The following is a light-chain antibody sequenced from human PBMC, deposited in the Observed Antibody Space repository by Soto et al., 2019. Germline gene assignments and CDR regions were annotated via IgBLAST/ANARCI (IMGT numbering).Light chain of an antibody. Sequence: DIQMTQSPSTLSASVGDRVTITCRASQSISNWLAWYQQRPGKAPKLLIYDASTLESWVPSRFSGSGSGTEFTLTISGLRPDDFATYYCQQYNTYSYTLGQGTKVDIK. J-gene: IGKJ2*01. CDR2: DAS. CDR3: QQYNTYSYT. V-gene: IGKV1-5*01. CDR1: QSISNW.